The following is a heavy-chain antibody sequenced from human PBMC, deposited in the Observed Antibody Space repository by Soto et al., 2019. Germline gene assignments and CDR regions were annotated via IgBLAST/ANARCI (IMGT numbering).Heavy chain of an antibody. CDR1: GXTFSSYC. V-gene: IGHV3-33*08. CDR2: IWYDGSNK. D-gene: IGHD2-8*01. Sequence: GSLRLSCAASGXTFSSYCMHWVRQAPGKGLELVAVIWYDGSNKYHADSVEGLFTISRENSKNTLYMQMNSLRDEDTAVYYCARGMGPRAFDIWGQGKMVTGSS. J-gene: IGHJ3*02. CDR3: ARGMGPRAFDI.